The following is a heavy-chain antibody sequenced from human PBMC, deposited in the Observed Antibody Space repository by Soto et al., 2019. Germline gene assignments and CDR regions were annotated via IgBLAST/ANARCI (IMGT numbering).Heavy chain of an antibody. J-gene: IGHJ6*02. Sequence: PGGSLRLSCAASGFTFSSYAMHWVRQAPGKGLEWVAVISYDGSNKYYADSVKGRFTISRDNSKNTLYLQMNSLRAEDTAVYYCARDEYSYGASGGMDVWGQGTTVTVSS. CDR3: ARDEYSYGASGGMDV. D-gene: IGHD5-18*01. V-gene: IGHV3-30-3*01. CDR2: ISYDGSNK. CDR1: GFTFSSYA.